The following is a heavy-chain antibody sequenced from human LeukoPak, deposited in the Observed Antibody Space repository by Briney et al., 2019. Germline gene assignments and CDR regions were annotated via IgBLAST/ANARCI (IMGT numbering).Heavy chain of an antibody. V-gene: IGHV1-69*05. CDR2: IIPIFGTA. CDR3: ASSPGGYCSSTSCYTVPYYYYMDV. D-gene: IGHD2-2*02. CDR1: GGTFSSYA. J-gene: IGHJ6*03. Sequence: GASVKVSCKASGGTFSSYAISWVRQAPGQGLEWMGGIIPIFGTANYAQKFQGRVTITTDESTSTAYMELNSLRSEDTAVYYCASSPGGYCSSTSCYTVPYYYYMDVWGKGTTVTVSS.